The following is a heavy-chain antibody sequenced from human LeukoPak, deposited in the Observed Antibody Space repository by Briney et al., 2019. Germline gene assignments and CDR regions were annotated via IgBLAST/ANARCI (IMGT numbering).Heavy chain of an antibody. CDR3: ARHTYSYGYFANY. Sequence: PSETLSLTCTVSGGSISSSSYYWGWIRQPPGKGLEWIGSIYYSGSTYYNPSLKSRVTISVDTSKNQFSLKLSSVTAADTAVYYCARHTYSYGYFANYWGQGTLVTVSS. V-gene: IGHV4-39*01. D-gene: IGHD5-18*01. J-gene: IGHJ4*02. CDR1: GGSISSSSYY. CDR2: IYYSGST.